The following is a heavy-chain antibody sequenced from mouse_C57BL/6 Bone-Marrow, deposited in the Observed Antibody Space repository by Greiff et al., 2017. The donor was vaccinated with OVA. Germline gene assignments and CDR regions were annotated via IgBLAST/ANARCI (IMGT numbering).Heavy chain of an antibody. CDR1: GYTFTSYW. CDR3: ARCCSYWYFDV. CDR2: IDPSDSYT. V-gene: IGHV1-50*01. Sequence: VKLQQPGAELVKPGASVKLSCKASGYTFTSYWMQWVKQRPGQGLEWIGEIDPSDSYTNYNQKFKGKATLTVDTSSSTAYMQLSSLTSEDSAVYYCARCCSYWYFDVWGTGTTVTVSS. J-gene: IGHJ1*03.